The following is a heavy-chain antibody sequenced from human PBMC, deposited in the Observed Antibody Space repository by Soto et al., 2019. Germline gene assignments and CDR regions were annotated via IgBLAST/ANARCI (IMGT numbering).Heavy chain of an antibody. Sequence: QITLKESGPTLVKPTQTLTLTCTFSGFSLSTSGVGVGWIRQPPGKALEWLALIYWDDDKRYSPSLKSSLTITKDTSKNQVVLTMTNMDPVDTATYYCAHRLGGIGVAGTFDYWGQGTLVTVSS. CDR3: AHRLGGIGVAGTFDY. D-gene: IGHD6-19*01. J-gene: IGHJ4*02. CDR1: GFSLSTSGVG. CDR2: IYWDDDK. V-gene: IGHV2-5*02.